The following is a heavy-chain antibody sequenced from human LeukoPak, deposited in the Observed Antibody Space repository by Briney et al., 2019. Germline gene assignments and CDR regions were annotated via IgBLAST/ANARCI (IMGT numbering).Heavy chain of an antibody. CDR1: GYTFTSYG. Sequence: ASVKVSCKASGYTFTSYGISWVRQAPGQGLEWMGWISAYNGNTNYAQKLQGRVTMTTDTSTSTAYMELRGLRSDDTAVYYCARLGYCSSTSCPRTPIPPDGYYMDVWGKGTTVTVSS. CDR2: ISAYNGNT. J-gene: IGHJ6*03. V-gene: IGHV1-18*01. D-gene: IGHD2-2*01. CDR3: ARLGYCSSTSCPRTPIPPDGYYMDV.